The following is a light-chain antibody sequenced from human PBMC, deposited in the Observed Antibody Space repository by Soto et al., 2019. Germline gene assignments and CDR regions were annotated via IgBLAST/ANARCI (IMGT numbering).Light chain of an antibody. Sequence: DIQMTRSRSTRSVSVGHTVTITCRASQSISSWLAWYQQKPGKAPKLLIYKASTLQSGVPSRFSGSGSGTEFTLAISSLQPDDSATYYCQQYNDNWTFGQGTKV. CDR2: KAS. CDR3: QQYNDNWT. J-gene: IGKJ1*01. V-gene: IGKV1-5*03. CDR1: QSISSW.